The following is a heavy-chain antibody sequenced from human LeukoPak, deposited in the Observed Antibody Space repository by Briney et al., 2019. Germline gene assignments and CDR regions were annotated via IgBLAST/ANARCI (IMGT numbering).Heavy chain of an antibody. CDR1: GGSISSYY. V-gene: IGHV4-4*07. J-gene: IGHJ6*03. CDR2: IYTSGST. Sequence: SETLSLTCTVSGGSISSYYWSWIRQPAGKGLEWIGRIYTSGSTNYNPSLKSRVTMSVDTSKNQFSLKLSSVTAADTAVYYCARTPQVYDYVWGSYRYRYYYYYMDVWGKGTTVTISS. CDR3: ARTPQVYDYVWGSYRYRYYYYYMDV. D-gene: IGHD3-16*02.